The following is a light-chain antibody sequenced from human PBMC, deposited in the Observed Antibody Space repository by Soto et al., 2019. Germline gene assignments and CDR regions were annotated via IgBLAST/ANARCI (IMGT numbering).Light chain of an antibody. CDR3: QVWGSSEGV. V-gene: IGLV3-21*02. CDR1: NIRSKG. CDR2: DDT. Sequence: SYELTQPPSVSVAPGQTATITCGGDNIRSKGVHWYQQRPGQAPVLVFSDDTVRPSWIPERFSGSSSGNTATLAISRVEAGDEADYYCQVWGSSEGVFGGGTQLTVL. J-gene: IGLJ3*02.